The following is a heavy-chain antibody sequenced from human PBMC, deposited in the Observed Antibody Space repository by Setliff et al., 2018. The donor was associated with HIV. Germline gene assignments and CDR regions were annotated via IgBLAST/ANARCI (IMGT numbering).Heavy chain of an antibody. J-gene: IGHJ4*02. CDR1: GFHFNTFW. CDR2: IYPGDSDT. V-gene: IGHV5-51*01. Sequence: RESLKISCKGSGFHFNTFWIAWVCQMPGKGLDWMGVIYPGDSDTRYSPSFQGQVTISADKSINTAYLQWSSLKASDTAMYYCARREAFYEYWSDYYGGQNYFDYWGQGTLVTVSS. D-gene: IGHD3-3*01. CDR3: ARREAFYEYWSDYYGGQNYFDY.